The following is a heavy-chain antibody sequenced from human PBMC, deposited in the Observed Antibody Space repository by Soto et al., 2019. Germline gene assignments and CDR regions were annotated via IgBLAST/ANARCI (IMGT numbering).Heavy chain of an antibody. D-gene: IGHD4-4*01. CDR1: GYTFTNYY. CDR2: INPNGGST. V-gene: IGHV1-46*03. J-gene: IGHJ3*01. Sequence: QVQLVQSGAEVKKPGASVRVSCKASGYTFTNYYIDWVRQAPGQGLEWMGIINPNGGSTTYVQKFQGRVTMTRDTSTSTVYMELSRLRSEDTAVYYCARAAWTTVTNPLNDVFDVWGQGTMVTVSS. CDR3: ARAAWTTVTNPLNDVFDV.